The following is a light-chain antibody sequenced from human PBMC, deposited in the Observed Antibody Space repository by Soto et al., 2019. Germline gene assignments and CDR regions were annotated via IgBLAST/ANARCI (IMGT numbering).Light chain of an antibody. CDR3: QQYGISPLT. CDR2: AAS. J-gene: IGKJ4*01. CDR1: QSVSSGY. V-gene: IGKV3-20*01. Sequence: EIVLTQYPGTLSLSPGERVTLSCMASQSVSSGYLAWYQQKPGQAPRPLIYAASSRATGIPDRFSGRGSGTDFTLTISRLEPEDFAVYYCQQYGISPLTFGGGTKVEIQ.